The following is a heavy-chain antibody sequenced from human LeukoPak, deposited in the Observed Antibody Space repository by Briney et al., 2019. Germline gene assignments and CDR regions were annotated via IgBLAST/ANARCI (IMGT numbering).Heavy chain of an antibody. J-gene: IGHJ4*02. V-gene: IGHV3-23*01. Sequence: GGSLRPSCAASGFTFRSYAMNWVRQAPGKGLEWVSAISGSGGSTYYADSVKGRFTISRDNSKNTLYLQMNSLRAEDTAVYYCAKDTAYCGGDCYWGYFDYWGQGTLVTVSS. CDR2: ISGSGGST. CDR1: GFTFRSYA. CDR3: AKDTAYCGGDCYWGYFDY. D-gene: IGHD2-21*02.